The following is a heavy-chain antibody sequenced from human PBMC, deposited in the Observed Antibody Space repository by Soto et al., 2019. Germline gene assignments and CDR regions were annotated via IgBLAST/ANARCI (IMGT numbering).Heavy chain of an antibody. CDR3: AREPAAGDWFDP. V-gene: IGHV1-3*01. J-gene: IGHJ5*02. CDR1: GYTFTTYT. CDR2: INAGNGNT. D-gene: IGHD6-13*01. Sequence: ASVTVSCKASGYTFTTYTMHWVRQAPGQSLEWMGWINAGNGNTNYAQKLQGRVTMTTDTSTSTAYMELRSLRSDDTAVYYCAREPAAGDWFDPWGQGTLVTVSS.